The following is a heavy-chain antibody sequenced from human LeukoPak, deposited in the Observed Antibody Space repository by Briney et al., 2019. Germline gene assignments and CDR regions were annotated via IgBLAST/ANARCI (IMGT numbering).Heavy chain of an antibody. J-gene: IGHJ5*02. V-gene: IGHV4-34*01. Sequence: SETLPLTCAVYGGSFSGYYWSWIRQPPGKGLEWIGEINHSGSTNYNPSLKSRVTISVDTSKNQFSLKLSSVTAADTAVYYCARSGNSGYANWFDPWGQGTLVTVSS. D-gene: IGHD3-22*01. CDR1: GGSFSGYY. CDR2: INHSGST. CDR3: ARSGNSGYANWFDP.